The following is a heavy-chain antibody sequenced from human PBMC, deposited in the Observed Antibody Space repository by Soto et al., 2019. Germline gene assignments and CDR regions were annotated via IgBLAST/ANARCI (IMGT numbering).Heavy chain of an antibody. Sequence: SQTLSLTCAISGDSVSSNSAAWNWIRQSPSRGLEWLGRTYYRSKWYNDYAVSVKSRITINPDTSKNQFSLQLNSVTPEDTAVYYCARDERIAAAGTDWFDPWGQGTLVTVSS. CDR3: ARDERIAAAGTDWFDP. V-gene: IGHV6-1*01. J-gene: IGHJ5*02. D-gene: IGHD6-13*01. CDR2: TYYRSKWYN. CDR1: GDSVSSNSAA.